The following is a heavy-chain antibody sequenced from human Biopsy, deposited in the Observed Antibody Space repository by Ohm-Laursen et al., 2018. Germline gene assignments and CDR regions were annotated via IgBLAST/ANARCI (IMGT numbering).Heavy chain of an antibody. Sequence: GTLSLTCTVSGGYISHYYWTWIRQPAGQGLEWIGRIYITGETDYNPSLKSRVTMSVDSSKKQFSRKLKSVTAADTAIYYCARAPPLIRGVVESWFDPWGQGILVTVSS. CDR3: ARAPPLIRGVVESWFDP. CDR1: GGYISHYY. D-gene: IGHD3-10*01. V-gene: IGHV4-4*07. CDR2: IYITGET. J-gene: IGHJ5*02.